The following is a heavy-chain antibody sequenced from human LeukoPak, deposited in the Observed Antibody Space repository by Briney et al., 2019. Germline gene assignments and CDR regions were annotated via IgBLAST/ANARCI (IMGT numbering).Heavy chain of an antibody. J-gene: IGHJ6*03. CDR2: ISSSGSTI. CDR1: GFTFSSYW. D-gene: IGHD2-2*01. CDR3: ARGQDIVVVPAATTSPNYYYYYYMDV. Sequence: GGSLRLSCAASGFTFSSYWMHWVRQAPGKGLEWVSYISSSGSTIYYADSVKGRFTISRDNAKNSLYLQMNSLRAEDTAVYYCARGQDIVVVPAATTSPNYYYYYYMDVWGKGTTVTVSS. V-gene: IGHV3-48*04.